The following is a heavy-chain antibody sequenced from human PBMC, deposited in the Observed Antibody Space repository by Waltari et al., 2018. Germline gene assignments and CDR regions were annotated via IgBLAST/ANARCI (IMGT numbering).Heavy chain of an antibody. CDR3: ARLAPRXHXSPXPGRHYYYGMDX. Sequence: QLLESGGGLVQPGDXLRLSCAGSXFRFSNFXMNWVRQAPGXGLVWVARISDDGTSXNYADXVKGRFTISRDNAKNXLYLQMKRLRVEDTAVYYCARLAPRXHXSPXPGRHYYYGMDXWGQGTTVTVSS. V-gene: IGHV3-74*01. CDR1: XFRFSNFX. D-gene: IGHD3-10*01. J-gene: IGHJ6*02. CDR2: ISDDGTSX.